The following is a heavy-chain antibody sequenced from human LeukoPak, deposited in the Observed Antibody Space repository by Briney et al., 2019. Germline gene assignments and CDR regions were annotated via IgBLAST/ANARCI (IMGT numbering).Heavy chain of an antibody. J-gene: IGHJ4*02. D-gene: IGHD6-13*01. CDR1: GYTLTELS. Sequence: ASVKVSCKVSGYTLTELSMHWVRQAPGKGLEWMGGFDPEDGETIYAQKFQGRVTMTEDTSTDIAYMELSSLRSEDTAVYYCATGRSWSPLTHFDYWGQGTLVTVSS. CDR2: FDPEDGET. CDR3: ATGRSWSPLTHFDY. V-gene: IGHV1-24*01.